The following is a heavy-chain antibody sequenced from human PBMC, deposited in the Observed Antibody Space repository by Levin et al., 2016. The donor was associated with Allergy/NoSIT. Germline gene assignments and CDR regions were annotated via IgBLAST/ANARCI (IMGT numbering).Heavy chain of an antibody. CDR2: ISYDGSNK. CDR3: ARDRYYDSSGYYYHLFYYGMDV. J-gene: IGHJ6*02. CDR1: GFTFSSYA. Sequence: GESLKISCAASGFTFSSYAMHWVRQAPGKGLEWVAVISYDGSNKYYADSVKGRFTISRDNSKNTLYLQMNSLRAEDTAVYYCARDRYYDSSGYYYHLFYYGMDVWGQGTTVTVSS. D-gene: IGHD3-22*01. V-gene: IGHV3-30-3*01.